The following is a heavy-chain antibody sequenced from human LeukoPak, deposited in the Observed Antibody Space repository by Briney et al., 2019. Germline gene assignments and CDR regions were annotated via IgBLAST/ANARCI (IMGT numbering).Heavy chain of an antibody. J-gene: IGHJ4*02. D-gene: IGHD3-22*01. CDR2: IYYSGST. Sequence: SQTLSLTCTVSGGSISSGGYYWSWIRQHPGKGLEWIGYIYYSGSTYYNPSLKSRVTISVDTSKNQFSLKLSSVTAADTAVYYCARGTGDYYDSSGYFLDYWGQGTLVTVSS. V-gene: IGHV4-31*03. CDR1: GGSISSGGYY. CDR3: ARGTGDYYDSSGYFLDY.